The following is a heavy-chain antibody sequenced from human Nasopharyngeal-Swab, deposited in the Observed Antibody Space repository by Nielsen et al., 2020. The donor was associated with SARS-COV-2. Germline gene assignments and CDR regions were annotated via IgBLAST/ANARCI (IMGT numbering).Heavy chain of an antibody. J-gene: IGHJ4*02. D-gene: IGHD2-2*01. Sequence: WIRQPPGKGLEWIGYIYYSGSTYYNPSLKSRVTISVDTSKNQFSLKLSSVTAADTAVHYCARDDVYCSSTSCYRAPLNYWGQGILVTVSS. CDR2: IYYSGST. V-gene: IGHV4-30-4*01. CDR3: ARDDVYCSSTSCYRAPLNY.